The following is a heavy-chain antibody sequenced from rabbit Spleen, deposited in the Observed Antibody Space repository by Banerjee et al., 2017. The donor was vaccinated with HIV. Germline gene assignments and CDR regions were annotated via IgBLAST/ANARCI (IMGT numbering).Heavy chain of an antibody. Sequence: QSLEESGGDLVKPGASPTLTCTASGFSFSSRYYMCWVRQAPGKGLEWIACIYSGSSGDTYYASWAKGRITISKTSSTTVTLQMTSLTAADTATYFCARETSSGWGIVSFYFSLWGPGTLVTVS. CDR2: IYSGSSGDT. CDR1: GFSFSSRYY. D-gene: IGHD4-1*01. CDR3: ARETSSGWGIVSFYFSL. J-gene: IGHJ4*01. V-gene: IGHV1S40*01.